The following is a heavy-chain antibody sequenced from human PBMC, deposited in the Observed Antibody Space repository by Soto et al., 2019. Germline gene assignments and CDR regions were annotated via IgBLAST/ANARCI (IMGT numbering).Heavy chain of an antibody. CDR3: ARRYFDWLSLSGRWFDP. V-gene: IGHV4-34*01. D-gene: IGHD3-9*01. J-gene: IGHJ5*02. Sequence: SETLSLTCAVYGGSFSGYYWSWIRQPPGKGLEWIGEINHSGSTNYNPSLKSRVTISVDTSKNQFSLKLTSVTAADTAVYYCARRYFDWLSLSGRWFDPWGQGTLVTVSS. CDR1: GGSFSGYY. CDR2: INHSGST.